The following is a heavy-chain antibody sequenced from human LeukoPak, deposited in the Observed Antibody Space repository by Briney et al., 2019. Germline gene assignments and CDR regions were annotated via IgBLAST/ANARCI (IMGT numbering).Heavy chain of an antibody. Sequence: GGSLRLSCAASGFPFSNYAMTWVRQAPGKGLERVSGISDSGDRTYYADSVKGRFTISRDHSKNMLYLQMNSLRVEDTALYYCAKGLGTSGYHDYWGQGTLVTVSS. CDR2: ISDSGDRT. D-gene: IGHD3-22*01. V-gene: IGHV3-23*01. CDR1: GFPFSNYA. J-gene: IGHJ4*02. CDR3: AKGLGTSGYHDY.